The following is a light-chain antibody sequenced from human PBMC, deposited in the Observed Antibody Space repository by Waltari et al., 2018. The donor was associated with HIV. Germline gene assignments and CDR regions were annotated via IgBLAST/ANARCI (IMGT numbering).Light chain of an antibody. V-gene: IGKV1-9*01. Sequence: DIQLTQSPSLLSASLGDRVTITCRASQGISTSLAWYQQRPGEAPRLLIYVASTLQRGVPSRFSGIASGTRFTLTISGLQHDDLAIYFCQQLYTFPLSFGGGTKVE. CDR1: QGISTS. CDR3: QQLYTFPLS. CDR2: VAS. J-gene: IGKJ4*01.